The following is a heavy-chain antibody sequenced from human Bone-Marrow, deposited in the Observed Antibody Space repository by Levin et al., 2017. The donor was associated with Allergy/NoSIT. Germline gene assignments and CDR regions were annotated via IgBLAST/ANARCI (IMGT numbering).Heavy chain of an antibody. V-gene: IGHV1-18*01. CDR3: ARVTFGGAFDV. D-gene: IGHD3-16*01. J-gene: IGHJ3*01. CDR1: GYTFNNYG. Sequence: ASVKVSCKASGYTFNNYGVNWVRQAPGLGLEWLGWINVKNGNTNYEEKIQDRIILTTDTSTSTAYMDLRSLRPDDTAMYYCARVTFGGAFDVWGQGTMVTVSS. CDR2: INVKNGNT.